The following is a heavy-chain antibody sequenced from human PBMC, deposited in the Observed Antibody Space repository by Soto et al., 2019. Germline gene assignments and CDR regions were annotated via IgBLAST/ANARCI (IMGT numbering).Heavy chain of an antibody. CDR3: ARDIVVVVAPKGYNYYFDY. CDR1: GYTFTSYG. D-gene: IGHD2-15*01. V-gene: IGHV1-18*01. CDR2: ISAYNGNT. J-gene: IGHJ4*02. Sequence: QVPLVQSGAEVKKPGASVKVSCKASGYTFTSYGISWVRQAPGQGLEWMGWISAYNGNTNYAQKLQGRVTMTTDTSTSTAYMELRSLRSDDTAVYYCARDIVVVVAPKGYNYYFDYWGQGTLVTVSS.